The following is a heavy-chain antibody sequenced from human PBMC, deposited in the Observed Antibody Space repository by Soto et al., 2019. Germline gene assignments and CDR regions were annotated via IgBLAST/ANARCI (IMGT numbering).Heavy chain of an antibody. CDR3: ARDRLRGYDNSGFYF. D-gene: IGHD3-22*01. CDR2: INIDGSRI. CDR1: GFTFSSYW. J-gene: IGHJ4*02. V-gene: IGHV3-74*01. Sequence: GGSLRLSCAASGFTFSSYWMHWVRQAPGKGLVWVSRINIDGSRISYADSVKGRCTMTTATSANTVFMELRNLKSDDTAMYYCARDRLRGYDNSGFYFWGQGTPVTVSS.